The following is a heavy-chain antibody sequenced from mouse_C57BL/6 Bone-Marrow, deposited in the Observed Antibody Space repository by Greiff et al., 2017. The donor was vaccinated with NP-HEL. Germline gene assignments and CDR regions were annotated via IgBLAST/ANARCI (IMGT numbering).Heavy chain of an antibody. D-gene: IGHD3-2*02. Sequence: DVHLVESGGDLVKPGGSLKLSCAASGFTFSSYGMSWVRQTPDKRLEWVATISSGGSYTYYPDSVKGRFTISRDNAKNTLYLQMSSLKSEDTAMYYCARGTAQATAWFAYWGQGTLVTVSA. V-gene: IGHV5-6*01. CDR3: ARGTAQATAWFAY. J-gene: IGHJ3*01. CDR2: ISSGGSYT. CDR1: GFTFSSYG.